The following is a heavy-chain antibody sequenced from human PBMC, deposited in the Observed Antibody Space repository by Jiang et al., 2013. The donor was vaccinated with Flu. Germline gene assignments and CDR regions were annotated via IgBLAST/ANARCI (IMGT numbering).Heavy chain of an antibody. J-gene: IGHJ4*02. Sequence: GNTIYYADSVKGRFTISRDNAKNSLYLQMNSLRAEDTAVYFCARDRRGFGGIAVAGSPLDYWGQGTLVTVSS. D-gene: IGHD6-19*01. V-gene: IGHV3-11*01. CDR3: ARDRRGFGGIAVAGSPLDY. CDR2: GNTI.